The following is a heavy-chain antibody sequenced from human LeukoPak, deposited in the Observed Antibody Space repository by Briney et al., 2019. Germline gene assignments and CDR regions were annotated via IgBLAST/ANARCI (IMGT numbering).Heavy chain of an antibody. CDR1: GGSISRYY. CDR3: ARGGASSLPFDY. Sequence: SETLSLTCTVSGGSISRYYWSWIRQPAGKGLEWIGLIYPSGSTNYNLPLKSRVTMSVDTSKNQFSLKVNSVTAADTAVYYCARGGASSLPFDYWGQGTLVTVSS. CDR2: IYPSGST. D-gene: IGHD1-26*01. V-gene: IGHV4-4*07. J-gene: IGHJ4*02.